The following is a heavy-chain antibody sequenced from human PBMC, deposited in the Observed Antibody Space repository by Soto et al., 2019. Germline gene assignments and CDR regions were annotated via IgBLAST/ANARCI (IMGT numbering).Heavy chain of an antibody. CDR2: IYYTGST. CDR1: GGSVSSGNYY. Sequence: QVQLQESGPGLVKPSETLSLTCTVSGGSVSSGNYYWSWIRQHPGKGLEWIGFIYYTGSTSYNPSLNSRVTISMDTSKNQFSLKLTSVTAADTAVYYCASALYCSGGSCSFDPWGQGTLVTVSS. D-gene: IGHD2-15*01. CDR3: ASALYCSGGSCSFDP. J-gene: IGHJ5*02. V-gene: IGHV4-61*01.